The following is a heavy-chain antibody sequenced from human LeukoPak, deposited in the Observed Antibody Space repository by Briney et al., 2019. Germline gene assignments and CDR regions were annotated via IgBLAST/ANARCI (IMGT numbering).Heavy chain of an antibody. CDR2: ITNNGGST. Sequence: GGSLRLSCAASGFTFSNYAMSWVRQAPGKGLEWVSDITNNGGSTYYADSVKGRFTISRDNGKNSLYLQVNSLRAEDTAVYYCAKSSGSYYGFSWFDPWGQGTLVTVSS. D-gene: IGHD1-26*01. CDR1: GFTFSNYA. V-gene: IGHV3-23*01. CDR3: AKSSGSYYGFSWFDP. J-gene: IGHJ5*02.